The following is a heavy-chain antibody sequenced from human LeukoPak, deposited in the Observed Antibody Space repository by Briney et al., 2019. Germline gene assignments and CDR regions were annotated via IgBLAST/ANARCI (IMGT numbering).Heavy chain of an antibody. J-gene: IGHJ6*03. CDR3: ARGGYSYGLFEWHYYYYMDV. CDR2: INPSGGST. CDR1: GYTFTSYY. Sequence: ASVKVSCKASGYTFTSYYMHWVRQAPGQGLEWMGIINPSGGSTSYAQKFQGRVTMTRDTSTSTVYMELSSLRSEDTAVYYCARGGYSYGLFEWHYYYYMDVWGKGTTVTVSS. D-gene: IGHD5-18*01. V-gene: IGHV1-46*01.